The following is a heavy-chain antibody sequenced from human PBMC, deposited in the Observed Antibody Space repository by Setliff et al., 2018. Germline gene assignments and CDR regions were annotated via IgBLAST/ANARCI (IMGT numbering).Heavy chain of an antibody. Sequence: SETLSLTCAAHGGSFSDYYWTWIRQPPGKGLEWIGEINHSGSTKYSPSLESRVTMSVDPSKNQFSLMVTSVTAADTAVYYCARGRNVASRLLDSWGQGTLVTVSS. V-gene: IGHV4-34*01. CDR3: ARGRNVASRLLDS. CDR2: INHSGST. D-gene: IGHD6-6*01. CDR1: GGSFSDYY. J-gene: IGHJ4*02.